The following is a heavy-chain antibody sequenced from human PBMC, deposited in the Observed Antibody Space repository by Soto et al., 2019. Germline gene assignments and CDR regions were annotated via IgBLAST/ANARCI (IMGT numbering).Heavy chain of an antibody. Sequence: SETLSLTCTVSGGSISSYYWIWIRQPPGKGLEWIGYIYYSGSTNYNPSLKSRVTISVDTSKNQFSLKLSSVTAADTAVYYCARHRARYSYGPFDYWGQGTLVTVSS. V-gene: IGHV4-59*08. D-gene: IGHD5-18*01. CDR3: ARHRARYSYGPFDY. CDR1: GGSISSYY. J-gene: IGHJ4*02. CDR2: IYYSGST.